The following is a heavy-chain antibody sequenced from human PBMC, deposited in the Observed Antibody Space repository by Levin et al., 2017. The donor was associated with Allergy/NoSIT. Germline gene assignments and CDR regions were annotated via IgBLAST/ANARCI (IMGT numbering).Heavy chain of an antibody. Sequence: PAGGSLRLSCAASGFTFSRYGMHWVRQAPGRGLEWVAAISFDGNDKYYSDSVKGRFTISRDNSRSTLYLQMNSLRSEDTAVYYCANFGWSAHDRESGYWGQGALVSVSS. V-gene: IGHV3-30*18. CDR2: ISFDGNDK. D-gene: IGHD3-3*01. J-gene: IGHJ4*02. CDR1: GFTFSRYG. CDR3: ANFGWSAHDRESGY.